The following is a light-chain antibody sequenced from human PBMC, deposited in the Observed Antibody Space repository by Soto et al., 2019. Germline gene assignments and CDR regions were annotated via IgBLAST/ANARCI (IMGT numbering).Light chain of an antibody. V-gene: IGKV1-39*01. Sequence: DIQMTQSPSSLSASVGDRVTITCRASQSISSYLNWYQQKPGKAPKLLIYAASSLQSGVPSRFSGSGSGTDFTLIISSLQPEDFATYYCQQSYSTHTWTYGQGTKVEIK. CDR3: QQSYSTHTWT. CDR2: AAS. J-gene: IGKJ1*01. CDR1: QSISSY.